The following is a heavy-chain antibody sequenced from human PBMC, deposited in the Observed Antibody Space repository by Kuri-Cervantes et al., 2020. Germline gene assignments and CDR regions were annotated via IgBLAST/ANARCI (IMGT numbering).Heavy chain of an antibody. CDR3: ARDRGVIPLIDY. Sequence: GESLKISCAASGYTFTGYYMHWVRQAPGQGLEWMGWINPNSGGTNYAQKFQGRVTMTRDTSISTAYMELSRLRSDDTAVYYCARDRGVIPLIDYWGQGTLVTVSS. CDR1: GYTFTGYY. D-gene: IGHD3-10*01. CDR2: INPNSGGT. J-gene: IGHJ4*02. V-gene: IGHV1-2*02.